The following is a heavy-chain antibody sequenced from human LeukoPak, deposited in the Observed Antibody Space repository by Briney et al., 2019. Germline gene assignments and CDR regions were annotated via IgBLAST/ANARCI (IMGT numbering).Heavy chain of an antibody. CDR1: GFTFSSYA. CDR2: ISGSDGST. J-gene: IGHJ4*02. V-gene: IGHV3-23*01. Sequence: GGSLRLSCAASGFTFSSYAMSWVRQAPGKGLEWVSGISGSDGSTYYADSVKGRFTISRDNSKNTLYLLMNSLRAEDTAVYYCAKRPHPGDFIPLYYFDYWGQGTLVTVSS. CDR3: AKRPHPGDFIPLYYFDY. D-gene: IGHD1-1*01.